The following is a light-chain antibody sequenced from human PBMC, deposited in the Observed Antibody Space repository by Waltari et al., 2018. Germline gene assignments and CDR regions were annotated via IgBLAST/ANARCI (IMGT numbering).Light chain of an antibody. V-gene: IGKV3-11*01. CDR1: XSVSTY. Sequence: EVVLTQSPATXSLSPXERATLXCRASXSVSTYLAXYHQKPGQAPRLLIYDASXXATGIPARXSGXGSGTDFTLTISSLEPDXFGLYYCXXRSXXXLTFGGGSKVXIK. CDR3: XXRSXXXLT. CDR2: DAS. J-gene: IGKJ4*01.